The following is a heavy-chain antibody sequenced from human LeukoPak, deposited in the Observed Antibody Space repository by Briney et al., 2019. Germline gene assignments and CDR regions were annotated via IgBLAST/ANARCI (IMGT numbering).Heavy chain of an antibody. CDR2: ISGSGGST. V-gene: IGHV3-23*01. J-gene: IGHJ4*02. D-gene: IGHD2-15*01. CDR1: GFTFSSYA. Sequence: GGSLRLSCAASGFTFSSYAISWVRQAPGKGLEWVSAISGSGGSTYYADSVKGRFTISRDNSKNTLYLQMNSLRAEDTAVYYCAKSPARPYCSGGSCYSNYWGQGTLVTVSS. CDR3: AKSPARPYCSGGSCYSNY.